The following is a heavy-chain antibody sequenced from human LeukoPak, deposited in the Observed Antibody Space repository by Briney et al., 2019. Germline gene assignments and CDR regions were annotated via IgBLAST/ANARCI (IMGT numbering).Heavy chain of an antibody. D-gene: IGHD3-3*01. CDR2: IKSKTDGGTT. V-gene: IGHV3-15*01. Sequence: KAGGSLRLSCAASGFTFSNAWMSWVRQAPGKGLEWVGRIKSKTDGGTTDYAAPVKGRFTISRDDSKNTLYLQMNSLKTEDTAVYYCTTAFWSYYWYFDLWGRGALVTVSS. J-gene: IGHJ2*01. CDR3: TTAFWSYYWYFDL. CDR1: GFTFSNAW.